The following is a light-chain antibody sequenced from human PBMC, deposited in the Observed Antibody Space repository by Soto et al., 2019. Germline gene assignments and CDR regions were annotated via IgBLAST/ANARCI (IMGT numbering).Light chain of an antibody. CDR2: GAS. CDR3: QQYNNWPWT. CDR1: QSVSNN. J-gene: IGKJ1*01. V-gene: IGKV3-15*01. Sequence: EIVMTQSPGTLSLSSGERATLSCRASQSVSNNYLAWYQQKPGQAPRLLIYGASTRATGIPARFSGSGSGTEFTLTISSLQSEDFAVYYCQQYNNWPWTFGQGTKVDIK.